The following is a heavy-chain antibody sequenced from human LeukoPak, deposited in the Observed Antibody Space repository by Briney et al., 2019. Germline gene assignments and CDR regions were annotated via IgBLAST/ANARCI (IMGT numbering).Heavy chain of an antibody. Sequence: HSGGSLRLSCAASGFTFSSYAMSWVRQGPGQGLQWVSLLHNDGVTTYADSVRGRFTIPRDNSNNTLYLKMNILRAEDTAIYYCAKHRGVHPPYYMDVWGKGTTVTVSS. V-gene: IGHV3-23*03. CDR3: AKHRGVHPPYYMDV. CDR1: GFTFSSYA. D-gene: IGHD3-10*01. J-gene: IGHJ6*03. CDR2: LHNDGVTT.